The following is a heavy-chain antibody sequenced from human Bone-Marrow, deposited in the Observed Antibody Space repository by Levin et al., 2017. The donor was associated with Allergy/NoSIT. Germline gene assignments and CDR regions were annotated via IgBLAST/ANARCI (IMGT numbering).Heavy chain of an antibody. J-gene: IGHJ5*02. Sequence: SGPTLVKPTQTLTLTCSFSGFSLNSDKVGVGWIRHPPGKALEWLALIYWDDDKRYSPSLKSRLTITKDTSKNQVVLTLTYMDPMDPATCYCAHRPRVRGATRWFDPWSQGTLVTVSS. CDR1: GFSLNSDKVG. CDR3: AHRPRVRGATRWFDP. V-gene: IGHV2-5*02. D-gene: IGHD3-10*01. CDR2: IYWDDDK.